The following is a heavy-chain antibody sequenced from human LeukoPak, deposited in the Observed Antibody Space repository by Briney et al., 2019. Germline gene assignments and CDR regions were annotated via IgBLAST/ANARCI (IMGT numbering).Heavy chain of an antibody. Sequence: SETLSLTCTVSGGSIRSSFWSWIRQPPGKGLEWIGCINDSGRSHYNPSLKSRVTISVDTSKNQFSLRLSSVTAADTAVYYCARSVGYCSSASCYVNWFDPWGQGTLVTVSS. D-gene: IGHD2-2*01. CDR1: GGSIRSSF. CDR2: INDSGRS. CDR3: ARSVGYCSSASCYVNWFDP. J-gene: IGHJ5*02. V-gene: IGHV4-59*12.